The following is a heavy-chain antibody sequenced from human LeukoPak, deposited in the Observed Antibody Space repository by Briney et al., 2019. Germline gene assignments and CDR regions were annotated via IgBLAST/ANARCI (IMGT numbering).Heavy chain of an antibody. CDR1: GFIFSTYA. CDR3: AEVGYKQKIYSFYYGMDV. CDR2: ISYDGSDE. V-gene: IGHV3-30*18. J-gene: IGHJ6*04. D-gene: IGHD5-24*01. Sequence: GGSLRLSCAASGFIFSTYAMHWVRQAPGKGLEWVAVISYDGSDEYYADSVKGRFTISRDNPKNTLYLQMNSLRAEDTALYYCAEVGYKQKIYSFYYGMDVWGKGTTVTVSS.